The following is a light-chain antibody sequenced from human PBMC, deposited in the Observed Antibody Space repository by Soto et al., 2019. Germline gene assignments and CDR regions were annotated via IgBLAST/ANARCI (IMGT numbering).Light chain of an antibody. CDR2: DVS. CDR1: SSDVGGFDF. Sequence: QSVLTQPRSVSESPGQSVTISCTGTSSDVGGFDFVSWYQQHPGKAPKLVIYDVSQRPSGVPDRFSASKSGNTASLTISGLQAEDDADYYCCSYAGSYSFVFGTGTKLTVL. J-gene: IGLJ1*01. V-gene: IGLV2-11*01. CDR3: CSYAGSYSFV.